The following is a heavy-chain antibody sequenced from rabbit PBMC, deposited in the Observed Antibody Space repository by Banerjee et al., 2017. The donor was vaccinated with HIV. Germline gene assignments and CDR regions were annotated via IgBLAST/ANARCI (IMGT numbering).Heavy chain of an antibody. V-gene: IGHV1S45*01. D-gene: IGHD1-1*01. CDR2: INAITGDA. CDR1: VVSCSNCYE. CDR3: ARDLDGVIGWNFGL. Sequence: QEQLEAAGGELVKPEGLLTLTCAAAVVSCSNCYETYWVCQAPGKGLEWIACINAITGDAVYASWAKGRFTFSKASWTTVTLQMTSLTAADTASYFCARDLDGVIGWNFGLWGPGTLVTVS. J-gene: IGHJ4*01.